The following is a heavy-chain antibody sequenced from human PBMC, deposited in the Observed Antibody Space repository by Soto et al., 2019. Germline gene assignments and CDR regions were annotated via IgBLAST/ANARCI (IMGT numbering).Heavy chain of an antibody. Sequence: PSETLSLTCTVSGGSISSYYWSWIRQPPGKGLEWIGYIYYSGSTNYNPSLKSRVTISVDTSKNQFSLKLSSVTAADTAVYYCARHYPPKKITMVRGVPPYYYSGMDVWGQGTTVTVS. V-gene: IGHV4-59*08. D-gene: IGHD3-10*01. CDR1: GGSISSYY. CDR2: IYYSGST. CDR3: ARHYPPKKITMVRGVPPYYYSGMDV. J-gene: IGHJ6*02.